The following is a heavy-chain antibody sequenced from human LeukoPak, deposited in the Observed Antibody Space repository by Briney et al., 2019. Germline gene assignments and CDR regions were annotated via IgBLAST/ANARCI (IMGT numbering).Heavy chain of an antibody. J-gene: IGHJ4*02. CDR1: GFTFSSYW. CDR3: AFRITTLY. V-gene: IGHV3-23*01. Sequence: GGSLRLSFAASGFTFSSYWMHWVRQAPGKGLEWVSAISASGLSTYYADSVRGRFTISRDNSKNTLYLQMNSLRAEDTAIYYCAFRITTLYWAQGTLVTVSS. D-gene: IGHD3-10*01. CDR2: ISASGLST.